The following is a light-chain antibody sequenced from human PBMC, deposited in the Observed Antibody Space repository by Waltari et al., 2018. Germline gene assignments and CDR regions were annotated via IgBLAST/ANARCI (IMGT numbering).Light chain of an antibody. CDR3: QHRSTWPPT. J-gene: IGKJ4*01. CDR1: QSITNY. V-gene: IGKV3-11*01. CDR2: DSI. Sequence: EIALIQSQATLSLSPGEIATLSCRASQSITNYLAWYQQKPGQAPRLLIYDSINRATGIPARFSGGGSGTDFTLTITSLEPEDFAFYYCQHRSTWPPTFGGGTNVVL.